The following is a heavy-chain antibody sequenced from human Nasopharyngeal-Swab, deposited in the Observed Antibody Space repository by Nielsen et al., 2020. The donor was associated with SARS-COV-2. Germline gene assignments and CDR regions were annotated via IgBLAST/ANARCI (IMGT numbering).Heavy chain of an antibody. CDR3: AKDNYYYYGMDA. J-gene: IGHJ6*02. CDR2: ISGSGGST. Sequence: GESLKISCAASGFTFSSYAMSWVRQAPGKGLEWVSAISGSGGSTYYADSVKGRFTISRDNSKNTLYLQMNSLRAEDTAVYYCAKDNYYYYGMDAWGQGTTVTVSS. CDR1: GFTFSSYA. V-gene: IGHV3-23*01.